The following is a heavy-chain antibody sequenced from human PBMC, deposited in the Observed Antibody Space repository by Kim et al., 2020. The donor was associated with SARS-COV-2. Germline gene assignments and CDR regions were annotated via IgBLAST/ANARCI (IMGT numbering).Heavy chain of an antibody. J-gene: IGHJ4*02. CDR3: TRVSFGALPDY. D-gene: IGHD3-3*01. CDR1: GFTFRTSW. CDR2: IKQDGSEK. Sequence: GGSLRLSCAASGFTFRTSWMNWVRQAPGKGLEWVANIKQDGSEKYYVDSVRGRFTVSRDNAKDSLFLQMNSLRAEDTAVYYCTRVSFGALPDYWGQGTL. V-gene: IGHV3-7*01.